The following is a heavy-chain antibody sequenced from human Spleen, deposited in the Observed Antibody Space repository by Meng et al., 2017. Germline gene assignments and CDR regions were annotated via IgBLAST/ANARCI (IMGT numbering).Heavy chain of an antibody. V-gene: IGHV3-13*01. D-gene: IGHD3-10*01. Sequence: GESLKISCEASGFTLSSYDMHWVRQATGKGLEWVSAIGTAGYTYYPGTVKGGFTISRDNSKNYLYLQMNSLRAEDTALYYCTKDHRLVRENYFDYWGQGTLVTVSS. J-gene: IGHJ4*02. CDR2: IGTAGYT. CDR3: TKDHRLVRENYFDY. CDR1: GFTLSSYD.